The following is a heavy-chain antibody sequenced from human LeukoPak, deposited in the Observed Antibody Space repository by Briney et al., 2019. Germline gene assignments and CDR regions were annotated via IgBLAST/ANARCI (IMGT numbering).Heavy chain of an antibody. CDR1: GGSISSGGYS. CDR2: IYHSGST. J-gene: IGHJ5*02. CDR3: ARDRQYSSSWAKVWWFDP. Sequence: PSETLSLTCAVSGGSISSGGYSWSWIRQPPGKGLEWIGYIYHSGSTYYNPSLKSRVTISVDRSKNQFSLKLSSVTAADTAVYYCARDRQYSSSWAKVWWFDPWGQGTLVTVSS. V-gene: IGHV4-30-2*01. D-gene: IGHD6-13*01.